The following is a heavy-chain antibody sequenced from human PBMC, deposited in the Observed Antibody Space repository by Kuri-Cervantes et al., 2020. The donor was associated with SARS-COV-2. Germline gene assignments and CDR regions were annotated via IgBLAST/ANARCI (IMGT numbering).Heavy chain of an antibody. V-gene: IGHV3-21*01. CDR1: GFTFRSYG. Sequence: GESLKISCVASGFTFRSYGVTWVRQAPGRGLEWVSSISSGSDYIYYADSVKGRFSVSRDNAENSLSLQMNSLTAGGTAVYYCARDRGYCDGGGCYSTGFSFDYWGQGALVTVSS. J-gene: IGHJ4*02. CDR2: ISSGSDYI. CDR3: ARDRGYCDGGGCYSTGFSFDY. D-gene: IGHD2-15*01.